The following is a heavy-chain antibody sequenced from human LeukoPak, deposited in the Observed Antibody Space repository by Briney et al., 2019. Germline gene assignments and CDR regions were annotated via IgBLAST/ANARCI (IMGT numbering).Heavy chain of an antibody. V-gene: IGHV4-34*01. D-gene: IGHD1-20*01. CDR2: INHSGST. J-gene: IGHJ3*02. Sequence: SETLSLTCAVYGGSFSGYYWSWIRQPPGKGLEWIGEINHSGSTNYNPSLKSRVTISVDTSKNQFSLKLSSVTAADTAVYYCARPGITGNQGAFDIWGQGTMVTVSS. CDR1: GGSFSGYY. CDR3: ARPGITGNQGAFDI.